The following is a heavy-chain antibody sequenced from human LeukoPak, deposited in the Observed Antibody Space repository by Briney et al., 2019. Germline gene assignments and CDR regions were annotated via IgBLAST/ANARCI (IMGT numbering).Heavy chain of an antibody. CDR1: GFTFSSYG. CDR2: ISYDGSNK. CDR3: AKVDDSSGYYADY. J-gene: IGHJ4*02. D-gene: IGHD3-22*01. Sequence: PGGSLRLSCAASGFTFSSYGVHWVRQAPGKGLEWVAVISYDGSNKYYADSVKGRFTISRDNSKNTLYLQMNSLRAEDTAVYYCAKVDDSSGYYADYWGQGTLVTVSS. V-gene: IGHV3-30*18.